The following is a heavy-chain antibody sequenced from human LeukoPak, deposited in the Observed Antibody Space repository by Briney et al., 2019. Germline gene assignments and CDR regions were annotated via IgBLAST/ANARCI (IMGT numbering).Heavy chain of an antibody. J-gene: IGHJ6*03. CDR3: ARVGAYYDFWSGYFAHYYYMDV. Sequence: PGGSLRLSCAASGFTFSSYSMNWVRQAPGKGLEWVSYVSSSSSTIYYADSVKGRFTISRDNAKNSLYLQMNSLRAEDTAVYYCARVGAYYDFWSGYFAHYYYMDVWSKGTTVTVSS. V-gene: IGHV3-48*01. CDR1: GFTFSSYS. D-gene: IGHD3-3*01. CDR2: VSSSSSTI.